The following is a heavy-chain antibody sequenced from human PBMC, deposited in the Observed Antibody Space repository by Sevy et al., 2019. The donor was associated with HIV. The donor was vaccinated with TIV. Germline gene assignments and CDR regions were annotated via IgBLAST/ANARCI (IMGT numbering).Heavy chain of an antibody. Sequence: SETLSLTCTVSGDSINTYYWSWIRQPPGKGLEWIGYVSHSGNTNYNPSLKSRVSMSVDTSTNQFSLKGKSVTAADTAVYYCARLRWDLVVVPGATPACYFDAWGQGTLVTVSS. V-gene: IGHV4-59*08. CDR1: GDSINTYY. CDR2: VSHSGNT. J-gene: IGHJ4*02. CDR3: ARLRWDLVVVPGATPACYFDA. D-gene: IGHD2-2*02.